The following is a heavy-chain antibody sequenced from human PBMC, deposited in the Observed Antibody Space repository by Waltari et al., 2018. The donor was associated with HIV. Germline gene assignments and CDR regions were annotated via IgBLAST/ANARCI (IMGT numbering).Heavy chain of an antibody. D-gene: IGHD3-3*01. CDR3: VKDVQVVGSASEFWRGMARSEYNAMDV. J-gene: IGHJ6*02. CDR2: ISHDGTRT. V-gene: IGHV3-33*05. Sequence: QVQLVESGGGVVPPGGSLRLACAASGFIFRNFGMHWVRPAPGKGLVWVAKISHDGTRTYYSESLKGRFTVSRDNSQNTVYLQMNRLGVEDTAVYYCVKDVQVVGSASEFWRGMARSEYNAMDVWGQGTTVTVSS. CDR1: GFIFRNFG.